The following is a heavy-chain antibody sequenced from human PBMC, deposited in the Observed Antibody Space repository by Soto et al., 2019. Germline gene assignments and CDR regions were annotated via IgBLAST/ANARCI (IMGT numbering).Heavy chain of an antibody. Sequence: PSETLSLTCAVYGGSFSGYYWSWIRQPPGKGLEWIGEINHSGSTNYNPSLKSRVTISVDTSKNQFSLKLSSVTAADTAVYYCASTRDSSSWYGWFDPWGQGTLVTVSS. J-gene: IGHJ5*02. D-gene: IGHD6-13*01. V-gene: IGHV4-34*01. CDR2: INHSGST. CDR1: GGSFSGYY. CDR3: ASTRDSSSWYGWFDP.